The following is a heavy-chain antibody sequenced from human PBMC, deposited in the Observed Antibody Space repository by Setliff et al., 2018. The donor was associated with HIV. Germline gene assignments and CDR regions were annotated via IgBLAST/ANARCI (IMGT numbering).Heavy chain of an antibody. D-gene: IGHD3-22*01. Sequence: PSETLSLTCDVYGASFSAYYWSWIRQSPGKGLEWIGEISYGGSTNYNPSLKSRVTISVDTSKNQFSLKLSSVTAADTAVYYCARHERITMIVVVIDYFDYWGQGTLVTVSS. CDR1: GASFSAYY. CDR3: ARHERITMIVVVIDYFDY. J-gene: IGHJ4*02. CDR2: ISYGGST. V-gene: IGHV4-34*01.